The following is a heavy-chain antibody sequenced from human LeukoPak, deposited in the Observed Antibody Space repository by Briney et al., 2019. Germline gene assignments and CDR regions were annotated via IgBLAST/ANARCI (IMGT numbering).Heavy chain of an antibody. D-gene: IGHD6-6*01. CDR1: GGSINSYY. V-gene: IGHV4-59*01. CDR2: ISYSGDT. Sequence: PSETLSLTCTVSGGSINSYYSTGIRQPPGKALEWIGHISYSGDTNYNPSLKGRVTIVVDTSKNQFSLKLSSVTAADTAVYYCARAAQKYSSSSTYDNWGQGTLVTVSS. CDR3: ARAAQKYSSSSTYDN. J-gene: IGHJ4*02.